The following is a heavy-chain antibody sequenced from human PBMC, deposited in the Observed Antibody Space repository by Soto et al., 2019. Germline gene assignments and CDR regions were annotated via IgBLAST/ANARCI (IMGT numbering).Heavy chain of an antibody. J-gene: IGHJ4*02. CDR3: AKFGASGSYFQFDY. D-gene: IGHD3-10*01. V-gene: IGHV3-23*01. CDR1: GFPFINLS. Sequence: GGSLRLSCTASGFPFINLSMSWVRLSPGKGLELVSTVSGTGSRTWYADSVRGRFTVSRDNSKNTLYLQMNSLRDEDTAVYYCAKFGASGSYFQFDYWGPGTLVTVSS. CDR2: VSGTGSRT.